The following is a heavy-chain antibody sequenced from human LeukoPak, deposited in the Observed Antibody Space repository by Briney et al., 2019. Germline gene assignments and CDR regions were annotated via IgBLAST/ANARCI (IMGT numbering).Heavy chain of an antibody. V-gene: IGHV1-69*13. CDR3: ARERTDCSSTSCYWGSFDY. D-gene: IGHD2-2*01. CDR2: IIPIFGTA. Sequence: GASVKVSCKASGGTFSSYAISWVRQAPGQGLEWMGGIIPIFGTANYAQKFQGRVTITADESTSTAYMELNSLRSEDTAVYYCARERTDCSSTSCYWGSFDYWGQGTLVTVSS. J-gene: IGHJ4*02. CDR1: GGTFSSYA.